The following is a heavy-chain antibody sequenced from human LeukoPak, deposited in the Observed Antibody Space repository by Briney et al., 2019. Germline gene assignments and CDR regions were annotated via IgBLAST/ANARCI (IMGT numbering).Heavy chain of an antibody. J-gene: IGHJ4*02. CDR3: AKEEQVGAFDY. D-gene: IGHD1-26*01. CDR2: ISYDGSNK. V-gene: IGHV3-30*18. CDR1: GFTFSSYG. Sequence: PGRSLRLSCAASGFTFSSYGMHWVRQAPGKGLEWVAVISYDGSNKYHADSVKGRFTISRDNSKNTLYLQMNSLRAEDTAVYYCAKEEQVGAFDYWGQGTLVTVSS.